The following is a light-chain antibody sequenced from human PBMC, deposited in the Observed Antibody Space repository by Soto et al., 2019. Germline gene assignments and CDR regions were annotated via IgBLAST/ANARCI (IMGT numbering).Light chain of an antibody. CDR2: KAA. V-gene: IGKV1-5*03. J-gene: IGKJ2*01. CDR1: QSISSW. Sequence: DIQMTQSPSTLSASVGDRVTITCRASQSISSWLAWYQQKPGKAPNLLIYKAARLESGVPSRFSGSESGTEFTLTISSLQPDDFAPYYCQQYSSYPYTFGQGTKLEIK. CDR3: QQYSSYPYT.